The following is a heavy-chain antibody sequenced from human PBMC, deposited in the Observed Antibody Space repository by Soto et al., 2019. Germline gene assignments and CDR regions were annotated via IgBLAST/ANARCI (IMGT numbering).Heavy chain of an antibody. CDR2: IYYSGST. Sequence: PSETLSLTCTVSGGSISSYYWSWIRQPPGKGLEWIGYIYYSGSTNYNPSLKSRVTISVDTSKNQFSLKLSSVTAADTAVYYCATRAADYDFWSGYYSYYYYMDVCGKGTTVTVSS. CDR3: ATRAADYDFWSGYYSYYYYMDV. V-gene: IGHV4-59*08. CDR1: GGSISSYY. J-gene: IGHJ6*03. D-gene: IGHD3-3*01.